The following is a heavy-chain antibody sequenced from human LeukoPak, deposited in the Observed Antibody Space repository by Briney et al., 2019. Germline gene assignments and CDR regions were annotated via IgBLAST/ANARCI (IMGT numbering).Heavy chain of an antibody. CDR3: ASWPDYGGTRIDL. D-gene: IGHD4-23*01. CDR1: GCSISSYY. V-gene: IGHV4-4*07. CDR2: IYTSGST. J-gene: IGHJ2*01. Sequence: SETLSLTCTVSGCSISSYYWSWVRQPAGKGLEWVGRIYTSGSTNYNPSLKSRVTMSVDTSKNQFSLKLSSVTAADTAVYYCASWPDYGGTRIDLWGRGTLVTVSS.